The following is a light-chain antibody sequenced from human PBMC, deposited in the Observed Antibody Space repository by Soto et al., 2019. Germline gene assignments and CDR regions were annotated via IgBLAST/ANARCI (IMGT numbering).Light chain of an antibody. CDR3: QQYGNSPYT. J-gene: IGKJ2*01. V-gene: IGKV3D-20*01. Sequence: EIVLTQSPATLSLSPGERATLSCGASQSVSSSYLTWYQQKPGLAPRLLIYDASSRATGIPDRCSSSGSGTDFTLTISRLEPEDVAVYYCQQYGNSPYTFGQGTKLEIK. CDR1: QSVSSSY. CDR2: DAS.